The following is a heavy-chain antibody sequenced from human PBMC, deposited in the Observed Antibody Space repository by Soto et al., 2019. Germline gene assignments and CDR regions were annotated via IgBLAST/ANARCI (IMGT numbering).Heavy chain of an antibody. CDR2: ISYDGSNK. CDR1: GFTFSSYG. CDR3: AKLYSGSYVDY. Sequence: ESGGGVVQPGRSLRLSCAASGFTFSSYGMHWVRQAPGKGLEWVAVISYDGSNKYYADSVKGRFTISRDNSKNTLYLQMNSLRAEDTAVYYCAKLYSGSYVDYWGQGTLVTVSS. V-gene: IGHV3-30*18. D-gene: IGHD1-26*01. J-gene: IGHJ4*02.